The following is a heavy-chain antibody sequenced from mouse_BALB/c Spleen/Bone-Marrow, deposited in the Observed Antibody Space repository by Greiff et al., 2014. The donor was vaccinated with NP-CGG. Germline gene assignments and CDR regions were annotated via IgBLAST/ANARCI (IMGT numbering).Heavy chain of an antibody. J-gene: IGHJ4*01. D-gene: IGHD1-1*01. CDR2: IDPANGNT. CDR3: ARYRYYGSSGWDY. Sequence: SGAELVKPGASVKLSCTAPGFNIKDTYIHWVKQRPEQGLEWIGRIDPANGNTKYDPKFQGKATITADTSSNTAYLHLSSLTSEDTAVYYCARYRYYGSSGWDYWGQGTSVTVSS. CDR1: GFNIKDTY. V-gene: IGHV14-3*02.